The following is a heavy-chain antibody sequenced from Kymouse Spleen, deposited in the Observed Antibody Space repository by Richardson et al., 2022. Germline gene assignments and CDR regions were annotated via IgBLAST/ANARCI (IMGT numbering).Heavy chain of an antibody. J-gene: IGHJ4*02. CDR3: ARRGYSSGWAFDY. CDR2: IWYDGSNK. D-gene: IGHD6-19*01. Sequence: QVQLVESGGGVVQPGRSLRLSCAASGFTFSSYGMHWVRQAPGKGLEWVAVIWYDGSNKYYADSVKGRFTISRDNSKNTLYLQMNSLRAEDTAVYYCARRGYSSGWAFDYWGQGTLVTVSS. V-gene: IGHV3-33*01. CDR1: GFTFSSYG.